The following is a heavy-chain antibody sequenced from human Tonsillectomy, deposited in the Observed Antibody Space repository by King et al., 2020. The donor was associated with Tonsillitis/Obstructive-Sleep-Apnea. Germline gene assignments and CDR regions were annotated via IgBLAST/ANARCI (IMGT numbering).Heavy chain of an antibody. V-gene: IGHV3-9*03. CDR3: VKDQGRYGSAHYYMDV. D-gene: IGHD3-10*01. CDR1: GFSFDDYA. J-gene: IGHJ6*03. CDR2: ISWNSAMI. Sequence: VQLVESGGGLVQPGRSLRLSCAASGFSFDDYAMHWVRQAPGKGLEWVSGISWNSAMIGYADSVKGRFTISRDNAKNSLYLQMKSLRAEDMASYYCVKDQGRYGSAHYYMDVWGKGTTVTVS.